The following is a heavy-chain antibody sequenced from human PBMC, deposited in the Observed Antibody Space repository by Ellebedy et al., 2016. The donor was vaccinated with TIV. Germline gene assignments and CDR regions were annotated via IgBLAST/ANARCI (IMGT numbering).Heavy chain of an antibody. CDR1: GFTFSSYW. Sequence: GESLKISXAASGFTFSSYWMHWVRQAPGKGLVWVSRINSDGSSTSYADSVKGRFTISRDNAKNTLYLQMNSLRAEDTAVYYCAQERRGYYPYGMDVWGQGTTVTVSS. V-gene: IGHV3-74*01. J-gene: IGHJ6*02. D-gene: IGHD3-22*01. CDR3: AQERRGYYPYGMDV. CDR2: INSDGSST.